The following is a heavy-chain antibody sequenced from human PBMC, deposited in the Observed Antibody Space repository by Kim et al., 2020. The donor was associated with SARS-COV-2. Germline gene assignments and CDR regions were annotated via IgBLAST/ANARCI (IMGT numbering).Heavy chain of an antibody. V-gene: IGHV3-30*18. D-gene: IGHD3-3*01. CDR3: AKVDGTAKVFGRGMDV. CDR2: ISYDGSLK. CDR1: GFTFPGFTFSDFG. J-gene: IGHJ6*02. Sequence: GGSLRLSCIGSGFTFPGFTFSDFGMHWVRQAPGKGLEWVAVISYDGSLKFYGDSVKGGFIISRDNSKNALYLQVNRLRPEDTAVYYCAKVDGTAKVFGRGMDVWGQGTTVLVSS.